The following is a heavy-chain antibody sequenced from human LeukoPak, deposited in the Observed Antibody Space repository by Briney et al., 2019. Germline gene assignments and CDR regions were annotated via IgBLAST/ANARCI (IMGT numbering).Heavy chain of an antibody. CDR1: GFSFSTYD. CDR2: IGNNGDTT. J-gene: IGHJ4*02. D-gene: IGHD6-19*01. Sequence: GGSLRLSCAASGFSFSTYDMNWVRQAPGKGLEYVSAIGNNGDTTYYANSVKGRFTISRDNSKNTLYLEMGSLRAEDMAVYYCARDLTNGWHYFDYRGQGTLVTVSS. CDR3: ARDLTNGWHYFDY. V-gene: IGHV3-64*01.